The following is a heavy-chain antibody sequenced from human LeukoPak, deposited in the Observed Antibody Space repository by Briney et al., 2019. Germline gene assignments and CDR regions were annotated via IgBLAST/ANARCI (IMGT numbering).Heavy chain of an antibody. CDR3: AKDHGDIVVVPAATAPDY. Sequence: GGPLRLSCAASGFTFSSYGMHWVRQAPGKGLEWVAVIWYDGSNKYYADSVKGRFTISRDNSKNTLYLQMNSLRAEDTAVYYCAKDHGDIVVVPAATAPDYWGQGTLVTVSS. CDR2: IWYDGSNK. J-gene: IGHJ4*02. V-gene: IGHV3-33*06. D-gene: IGHD2-2*01. CDR1: GFTFSSYG.